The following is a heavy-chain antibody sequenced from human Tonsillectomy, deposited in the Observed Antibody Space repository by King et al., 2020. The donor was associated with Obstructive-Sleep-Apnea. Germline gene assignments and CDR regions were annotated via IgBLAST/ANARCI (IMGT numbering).Heavy chain of an antibody. D-gene: IGHD3-10*01. Sequence: DVQLVQSGAEVKKPGESLRISCKDSGSNFIHSWISWVRQMPGKGLEWMGRIDPSDSYTNYSPSFQGHVTISADKSISTAYLQWSSLKASDTAIYYCARVGVGELSLYYYGMDVWGQGTAVTVSS. V-gene: IGHV5-10-1*01. CDR2: IDPSDSYT. CDR1: GSNFIHSW. CDR3: ARVGVGELSLYYYGMDV. J-gene: IGHJ6*02.